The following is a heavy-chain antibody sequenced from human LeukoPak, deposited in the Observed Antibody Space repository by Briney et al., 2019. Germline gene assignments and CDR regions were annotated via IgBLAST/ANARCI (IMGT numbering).Heavy chain of an antibody. J-gene: IGHJ4*02. CDR2: ISYDGSNK. CDR3: AREPLDSSGWYEFDY. CDR1: GFTFSSYA. V-gene: IGHV3-30*04. D-gene: IGHD6-19*01. Sequence: GGSLRLSCAASGFTFSSYAMHWVRQAPGKGLEWVAVISYDGSNKYYADSVKGRFTISRDNSKNTLYLQMNSLRAEDTAVYYCAREPLDSSGWYEFDYWGQGTLVTVSS.